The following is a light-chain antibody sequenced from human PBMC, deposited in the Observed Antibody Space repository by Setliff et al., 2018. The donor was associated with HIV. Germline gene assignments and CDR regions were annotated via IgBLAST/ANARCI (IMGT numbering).Light chain of an antibody. Sequence: QSVLTQPASVSGSPGQSITISCTGTSSDVGGYNYVSWYQQHPGKAPKLMIYEVRNRPSGVSNRFSGSKSDNTASLTISGLQAEDEADYYCCSFTNINNGWVFGGGTQLTVL. V-gene: IGLV2-14*01. CDR1: SSDVGGYNY. CDR2: EVR. CDR3: CSFTNINNGWV. J-gene: IGLJ3*02.